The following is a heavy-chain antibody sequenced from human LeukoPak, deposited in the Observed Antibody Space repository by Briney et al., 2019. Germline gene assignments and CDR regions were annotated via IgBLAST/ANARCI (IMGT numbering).Heavy chain of an antibody. CDR2: INHSGST. V-gene: IGHV4-34*01. D-gene: IGHD2-15*01. Sequence: SGTLSLTCAVYGGSFSGYYWSWIRQPPGKGLEWIGEINHSGSTNYNPSLKSRVTISVDMSKNQFSLKLSSVTAADTAVYYCASVVVVAATSRAEYFQHWGQGTLVTVSS. CDR1: GGSFSGYY. CDR3: ASVVVVAATSRAEYFQH. J-gene: IGHJ1*01.